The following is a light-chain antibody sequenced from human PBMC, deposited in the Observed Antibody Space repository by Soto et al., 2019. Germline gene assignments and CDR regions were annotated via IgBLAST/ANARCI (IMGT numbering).Light chain of an antibody. CDR3: QHYNSYSEA. CDR1: QTISSW. V-gene: IGKV1-5*03. J-gene: IGKJ1*01. Sequence: DIHMTQSASTLSGSVGYRFTITCRASQTISSWLAWYQQKPGKAPKLLIYKASTLKSGVPSRFRGSGSGTEFTLTISSLQPDDFETYYCQHYNSYSEAFGQGTKVDTK. CDR2: KAS.